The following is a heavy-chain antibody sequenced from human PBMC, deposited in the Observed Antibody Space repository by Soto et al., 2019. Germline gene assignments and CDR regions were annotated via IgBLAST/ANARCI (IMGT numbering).Heavy chain of an antibody. V-gene: IGHV3-64D*08. CDR1: GFAFNMYG. D-gene: IGHD4-4*01. J-gene: IGHJ4*02. CDR3: VKPPGYYSDHHTYSTV. Sequence: HPVGSLRLSCSSSGFAFNMYGVHCVRHSPGKGLQYVSAISSSGDSTYYADSVKGRFTISRDNSKNTLYLQMSSLRPEDTAVYYCVKPPGYYSDHHTYSTVWGRGTLVNVSS. CDR2: ISSSGDST.